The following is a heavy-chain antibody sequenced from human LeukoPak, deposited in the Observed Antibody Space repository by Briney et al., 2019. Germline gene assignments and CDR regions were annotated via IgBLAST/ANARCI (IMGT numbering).Heavy chain of an antibody. Sequence: GDSLRLSCAASGFSYSNYAMTWVRQTPGKGLEWVANIRQDGSVQNYVDSVKGRFTISRDNPKNSVYLQMSSLRAEDTAVYYCLVTTRSRGFDYWGQGTLVTVSS. CDR2: IRQDGSVQ. J-gene: IGHJ4*02. CDR3: LVTTRSRGFDY. CDR1: GFSYSNYA. V-gene: IGHV3-7*01. D-gene: IGHD1/OR15-1a*01.